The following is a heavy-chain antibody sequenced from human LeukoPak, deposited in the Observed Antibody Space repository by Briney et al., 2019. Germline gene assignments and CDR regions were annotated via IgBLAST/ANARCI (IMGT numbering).Heavy chain of an antibody. CDR2: ISGSGDDT. CDR3: AKGDASPVHLLTGH. D-gene: IGHD3-9*01. J-gene: IGHJ4*02. Sequence: PGGSLSLSCAASGFPLSSYAMTWVRQAPGEGLEWVTGISGSGDDTYYADSVKGRFTVSRDNSKSTLYLQMNSLRVEDTAVYYCAKGDASPVHLLTGHWGQGTLVTVSS. V-gene: IGHV3-23*01. CDR1: GFPLSSYA.